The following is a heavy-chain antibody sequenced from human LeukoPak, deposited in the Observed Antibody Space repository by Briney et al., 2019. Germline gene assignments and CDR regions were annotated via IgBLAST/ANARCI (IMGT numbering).Heavy chain of an antibody. V-gene: IGHV4-39*07. J-gene: IGHJ4*02. D-gene: IGHD6-19*01. CDR2: IDSSGNA. CDR1: GGSISTSGYY. CDR3: TRDRGQWLVDY. Sequence: NSSETLSLTCTVSGGSISTSGYYWGWIRQPPGKGLEYFASIDSSGNAYYNPSLQSRVTISADTSKNQFSLKLSSVTAADTAVYYCTRDRGQWLVDYWGQGTLVTVSP.